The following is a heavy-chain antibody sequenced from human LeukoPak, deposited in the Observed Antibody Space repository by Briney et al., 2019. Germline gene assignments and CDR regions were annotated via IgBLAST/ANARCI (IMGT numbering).Heavy chain of an antibody. CDR2: IYTSGST. D-gene: IGHD3-3*01. J-gene: IGHJ3*02. Sequence: PSETLSLTCTVSGGSISSYYWSWIRQPAGKGLEWIGRIYTSGSTNYNPSLKSRVTMSVDTSKNQFSLKLSSVTAADTAVYYCARALGNDFWSGYYSAHPGVDDILTGYRDAFDIWGQGTMVTVSS. CDR3: ARALGNDFWSGYYSAHPGVDDILTGYRDAFDI. V-gene: IGHV4-4*07. CDR1: GGSISSYY.